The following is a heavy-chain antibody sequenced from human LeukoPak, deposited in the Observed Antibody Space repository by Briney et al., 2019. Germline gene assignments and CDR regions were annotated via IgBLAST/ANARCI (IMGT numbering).Heavy chain of an antibody. CDR3: ARVGEDGSIWFGELAYYFDY. V-gene: IGHV3-7*03. CDR2: IKQDGSEK. D-gene: IGHD3-10*01. J-gene: IGHJ4*02. Sequence: GGSLRLSCAASGFTFSSYWMSWVRQAPGKGLEWVANIKQDGSEKYYVDSVKGRFTISRDNAKNSLYLQMNSLRAEDTAVYYCARVGEDGSIWFGELAYYFDYWGQGTLVTVSS. CDR1: GFTFSSYW.